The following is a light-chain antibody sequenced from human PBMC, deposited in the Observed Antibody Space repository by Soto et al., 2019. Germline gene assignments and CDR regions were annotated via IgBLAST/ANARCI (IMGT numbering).Light chain of an antibody. CDR1: QSVSSSY. J-gene: IGKJ1*01. CDR3: HHYGSTPRT. V-gene: IGKV3-20*01. Sequence: EIVLTQSPGTLSLSPGERATLSCRASQSVSSSYLAWYQQKLGQAPRLLIYGASSRATGIPDRFSGSGSGTDFSLTISRLEPEDFAVYYCHHYGSTPRTFGQGTKVEIK. CDR2: GAS.